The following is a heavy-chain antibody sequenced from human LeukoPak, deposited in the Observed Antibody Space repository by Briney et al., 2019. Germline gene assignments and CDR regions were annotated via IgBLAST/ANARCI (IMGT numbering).Heavy chain of an antibody. J-gene: IGHJ5*02. Sequence: GGSLRLSCAASGFTFSSYGMHWVRQAPGKGLEWVAFIRYDGSNKYYADSVKGRFTISRDNSKNTLYLQMNSLRAEDTAVYYCARGRRASYSSSYNWFDPWGQGTLVTVSS. V-gene: IGHV3-30*02. CDR1: GFTFSSYG. CDR2: IRYDGSNK. D-gene: IGHD6-13*01. CDR3: ARGRRASYSSSYNWFDP.